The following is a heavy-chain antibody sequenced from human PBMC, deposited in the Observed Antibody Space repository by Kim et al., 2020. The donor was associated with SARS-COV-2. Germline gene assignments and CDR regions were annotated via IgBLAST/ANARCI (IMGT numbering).Heavy chain of an antibody. J-gene: IGHJ6*03. Sequence: GGSLRLSCGVSGFSVGSKYMSWVRQAPGKGLEWVSALYSGGTTHYVDSVKGRFTISRDDSKNTLYLQMVSLSAEDTAVDYCARAVYPPDNYYYYYIDVWG. CDR2: LYSGGTT. V-gene: IGHV3-53*01. CDR1: GFSVGSKY. D-gene: IGHD3-10*01. CDR3: ARAVYPPDNYYYYYIDV.